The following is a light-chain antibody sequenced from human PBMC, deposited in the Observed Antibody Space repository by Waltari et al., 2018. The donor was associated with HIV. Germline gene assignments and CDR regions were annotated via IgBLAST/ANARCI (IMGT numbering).Light chain of an antibody. CDR2: VNI. J-gene: IGLJ3*02. Sequence: QSVLTQPPSVSGAPGQRVTISCTGGSSNVGAGYYVHWYQQLPGTAPKLLIFVNINRPSGVSDRFSGSKSGTSASLAITGLQAEDEADYYCQSYDSSLTGWVFGGGTKLTVL. V-gene: IGLV1-40*01. CDR1: SSNVGAGYY. CDR3: QSYDSSLTGWV.